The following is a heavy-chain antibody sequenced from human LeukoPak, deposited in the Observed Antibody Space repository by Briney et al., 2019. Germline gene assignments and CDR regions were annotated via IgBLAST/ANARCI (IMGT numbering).Heavy chain of an antibody. CDR3: ARDSSSALDY. CDR2: IWYDGSNK. Sequence: PGRSLRLSCAASGFTFSNYGVHWVRQAPGKGLEWVAIIWYDGSNKYYGDSVKGRFTISRDNSKNTLYLQMNSLRAEDTAVYYCARDSSSALDYWGQGTLVTVSS. CDR1: GFTFSNYG. V-gene: IGHV3-33*01. D-gene: IGHD6-6*01. J-gene: IGHJ4*02.